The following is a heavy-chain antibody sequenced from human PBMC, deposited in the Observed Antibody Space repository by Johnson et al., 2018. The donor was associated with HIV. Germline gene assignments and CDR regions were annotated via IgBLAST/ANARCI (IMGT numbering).Heavy chain of an antibody. J-gene: IGHJ3*02. CDR2: IYSGGST. D-gene: IGHD6-13*01. CDR3: ARDPVSSSWGWHAFDI. Sequence: VQLVESGGGLIQPGGSLRLSCSASGFTVSSNYMSWVRQAPGKGLEWVSVIYSGGSTYYAYSAKGRFIISRDNSKNTLYVQMNSLRAEDTSVYYCARDPVSSSWGWHAFDIWGQGTMVTVSS. CDR1: GFTVSSNY. V-gene: IGHV3-53*01.